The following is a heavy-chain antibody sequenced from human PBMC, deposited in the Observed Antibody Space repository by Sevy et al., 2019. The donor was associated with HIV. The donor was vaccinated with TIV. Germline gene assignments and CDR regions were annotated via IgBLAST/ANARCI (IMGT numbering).Heavy chain of an antibody. CDR2: IWYDGSNK. J-gene: IGHJ6*02. V-gene: IGHV3-33*01. CDR1: GFTFSSYG. Sequence: GGSLRLSCEVFGFTFSSYGMHWVRQAPGKGLEWVAVIWYDGSNKYYADSVKGRFTISRDNTKNTLHLQMNSLRAEDTAVYYCARGKAALRGYYYGMDVWGQGTTVTVSS. CDR3: ARGKAALRGYYYGMDV. D-gene: IGHD6-6*01.